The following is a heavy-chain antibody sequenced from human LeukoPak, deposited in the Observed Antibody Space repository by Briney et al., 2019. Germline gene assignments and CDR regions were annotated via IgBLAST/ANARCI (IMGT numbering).Heavy chain of an antibody. CDR1: GGSISSYY. CDR3: ASYIAAAGYFDY. CDR2: IYYSGST. J-gene: IGHJ4*02. D-gene: IGHD6-13*01. V-gene: IGHV4-59*06. Sequence: KSSETLSLXCTVSGGSISSYYWSWNRQPPGKGLEWIGYIYYSGSTYYNPSLKSRVTISVDTSKNQFSLKLSSVTAADTAVYYCASYIAAAGYFDYWGQGTLVTVSS.